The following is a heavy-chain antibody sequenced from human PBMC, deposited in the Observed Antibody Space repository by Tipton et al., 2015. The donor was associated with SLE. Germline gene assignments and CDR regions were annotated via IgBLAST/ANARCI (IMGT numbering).Heavy chain of an antibody. V-gene: IGHV4-59*08. CDR3: ARYRVCGGDCYYAFDI. D-gene: IGHD2-21*01. J-gene: IGHJ3*02. CDR1: GGSISSYY. CDR2: IYYSGST. Sequence: TLSLTCTVSGGSISSYYWSWIRQPPGKGPEWIGYIYYSGSTNYNPSLKSRVTISVDTSKNQFSLKLSSVTAADTAVYYCARYRVCGGDCYYAFDIWGQGTMVTVSS.